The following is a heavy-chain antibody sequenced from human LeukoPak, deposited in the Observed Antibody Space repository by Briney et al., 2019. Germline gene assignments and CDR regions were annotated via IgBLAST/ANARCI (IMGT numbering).Heavy chain of an antibody. CDR3: ARGDTQSKYRQFDS. Sequence: GGSLRLSCAASGFTFDTYWMSWVRQAPGKGLEWVANIKQDGSEKDYVDSVKGRFTISRDNAKNSLYLQMNSLRAEDTGVYYCARGDTQSKYRQFDSWGQGSLGIVSS. J-gene: IGHJ4*02. CDR1: GFTFDTYW. D-gene: IGHD3-16*02. V-gene: IGHV3-7*04. CDR2: IKQDGSEK.